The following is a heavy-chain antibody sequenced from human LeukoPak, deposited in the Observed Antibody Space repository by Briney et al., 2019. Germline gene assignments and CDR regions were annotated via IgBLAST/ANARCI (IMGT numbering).Heavy chain of an antibody. CDR2: ISSSSSTI. J-gene: IGHJ6*03. CDR3: AREEVTMVRGVKSYYYYYYMDV. D-gene: IGHD3-10*01. Sequence: PGGSLRLSCAASGFTFSSYSMNWVRQAPGKGLEGVSYISSSSSTIYYADSVKGRFTISRDNAKNSLYLQMNSLRAEDTAVYYCAREEVTMVRGVKSYYYYYYMDVWGKGTTVTVSS. CDR1: GFTFSSYS. V-gene: IGHV3-48*01.